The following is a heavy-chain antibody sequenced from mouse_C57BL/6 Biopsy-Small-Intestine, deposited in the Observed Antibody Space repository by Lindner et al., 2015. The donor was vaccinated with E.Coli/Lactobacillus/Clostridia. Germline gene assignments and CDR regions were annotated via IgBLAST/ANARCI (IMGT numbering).Heavy chain of an antibody. CDR2: ISAYNGNT. J-gene: IGHJ4*01. CDR3: ARSEYSSSSDY. D-gene: IGHD6-2*01. CDR1: GYTFTSYG. Sequence: SVKVSCKASGYTFTSYGISWVRQAPGQGLEWMGWISAYNGNTNYAQKLQGRVTMTTDASTSTAXTPLELRSLRSDDTAVYYCARSEYSSSSDYWGQGTLVTVSS. V-gene: IGHV1-81*01.